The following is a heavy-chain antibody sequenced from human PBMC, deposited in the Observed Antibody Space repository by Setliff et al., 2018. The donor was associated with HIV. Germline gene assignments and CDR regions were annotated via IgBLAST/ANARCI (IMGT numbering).Heavy chain of an antibody. Sequence: ASVKVSCKASGHTFSNYDVIWVRRATGQGLEWMGWMNPNSGDTGYAQKFQGRVIMTRDTSISTAYMELSSLTSADTAVYYCASGKGVRGVIVTGGLDVWGKGTTVTVSS. CDR3: ASGKGVRGVIVTGGLDV. J-gene: IGHJ6*04. D-gene: IGHD3-10*01. CDR2: MNPNSGDT. V-gene: IGHV1-8*01. CDR1: GHTFSNYD.